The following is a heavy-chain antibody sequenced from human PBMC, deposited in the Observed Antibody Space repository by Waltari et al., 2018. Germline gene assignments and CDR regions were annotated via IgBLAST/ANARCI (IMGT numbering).Heavy chain of an antibody. V-gene: IGHV1-69*05. CDR1: GGTFSSYA. CDR3: ARSVDIVATIESRWFDP. CDR2: ISPIFGTA. Sequence: QVQLVQSGAEVKKPGSSVKVSCKASGGTFSSYAISWVRPAPGQGLEWMGGISPIFGTANYEQKCQGRVTITTDESTSTAYMELSSLRSEDTAVYYCARSVDIVATIESRWFDPWGQGTLVTVSS. J-gene: IGHJ5*02. D-gene: IGHD5-12*01.